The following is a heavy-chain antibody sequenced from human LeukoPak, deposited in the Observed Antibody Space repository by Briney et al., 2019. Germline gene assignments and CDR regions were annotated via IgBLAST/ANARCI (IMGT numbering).Heavy chain of an antibody. D-gene: IGHD2-2*01. Sequence: GESLKISCTGSGYSFTNYWIAWVRQMPGKGLECMGIIYPGDSEITYSPSFQGQVTISADKSITTTYLQWSSLKASDTAMYYCARGRRYCTSSRCYDFDYWGQGTLVTVSS. V-gene: IGHV5-51*01. J-gene: IGHJ4*02. CDR2: IYPGDSEI. CDR3: ARGRRYCTSSRCYDFDY. CDR1: GYSFTNYW.